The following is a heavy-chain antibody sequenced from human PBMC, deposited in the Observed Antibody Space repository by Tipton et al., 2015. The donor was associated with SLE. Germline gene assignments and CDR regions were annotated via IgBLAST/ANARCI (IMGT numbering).Heavy chain of an antibody. CDR2: ISWTAGTT. CDR1: GFKFDDYA. D-gene: IGHD2-2*01. V-gene: IGHV3-20*04. Sequence: VQLVQSGGGVIRPGGSVRLSCAASGFKFDDYAMSWVRQAPGKGLEWVSGISWTAGTTGYGDSVKGRFTISRDNAKNSLYLQMNSLRAEDTALYYCARAQVPNQPLGYGMDVWGQGTTVTVSS. J-gene: IGHJ6*02. CDR3: ARAQVPNQPLGYGMDV.